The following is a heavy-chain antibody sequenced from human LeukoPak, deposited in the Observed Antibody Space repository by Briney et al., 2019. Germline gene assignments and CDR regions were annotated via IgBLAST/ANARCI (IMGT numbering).Heavy chain of an antibody. CDR1: GGSISSYY. CDR2: IYTSGST. CDR3: ARVRGFDTAMATGNYYYYMDV. V-gene: IGHV4-4*07. D-gene: IGHD5-18*01. Sequence: SETLSLTCTVSGGSISSYYWSWIRQPAGKGLEWIGRIYTSGSTTYNPSLKSRVTMSVDTSKNQFSLKLSSVTAADTAVYYCARVRGFDTAMATGNYYYYMDVWGKGTTVTVSS. J-gene: IGHJ6*03.